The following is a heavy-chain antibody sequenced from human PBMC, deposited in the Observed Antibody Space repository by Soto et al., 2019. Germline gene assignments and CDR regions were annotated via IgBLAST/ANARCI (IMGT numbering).Heavy chain of an antibody. CDR3: ARDLTNCSSTSFYHYGMDV. CDR1: GYTFTGYN. D-gene: IGHD2-2*01. Sequence: ASVKGSCRASGYTFTGYNMHWVRQAHGQGRAGMGWINPNSGGTNYAQKFQGRVNMTRDTSISTAYMELSRLRSDDTAVYYCARDLTNCSSTSFYHYGMDVWGQGTTVTVSS. V-gene: IGHV1-2*02. CDR2: INPNSGGT. J-gene: IGHJ6*02.